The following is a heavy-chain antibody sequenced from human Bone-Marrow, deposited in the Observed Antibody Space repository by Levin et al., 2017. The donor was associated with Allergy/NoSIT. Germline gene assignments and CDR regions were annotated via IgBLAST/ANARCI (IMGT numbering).Heavy chain of an antibody. CDR3: AVYYGSGSEYNWFDP. Sequence: GSLRLSCAVYDGSFSGYYWSWIRQPPGKGLEWIGEINHSGSTNYNPSLKSRVTISVDTSKNQFSLKLSSVTAADTAVYYCAVYYGSGSEYNWFDPWGQGTLVTVSS. D-gene: IGHD3-10*01. CDR2: INHSGST. V-gene: IGHV4-34*01. CDR1: DGSFSGYY. J-gene: IGHJ5*02.